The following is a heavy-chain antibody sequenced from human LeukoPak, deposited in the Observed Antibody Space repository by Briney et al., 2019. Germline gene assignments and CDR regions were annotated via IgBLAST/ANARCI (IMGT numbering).Heavy chain of an antibody. Sequence: GGSLRLSCAASGFTFSSYGMSWVRQAPGKGLEWVSAISGSGGSTYYADSVKGRCTISRDNSKNTLYLQMNSLRAEDTAVYYCAKDGGGDYYDSSGYLGFDYWGQGTLVTVSS. CDR2: ISGSGGST. D-gene: IGHD3-22*01. J-gene: IGHJ4*02. CDR1: GFTFSSYG. CDR3: AKDGGGDYYDSSGYLGFDY. V-gene: IGHV3-23*01.